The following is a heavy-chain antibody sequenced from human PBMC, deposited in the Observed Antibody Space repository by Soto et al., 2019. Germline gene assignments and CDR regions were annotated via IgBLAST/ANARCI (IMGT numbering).Heavy chain of an antibody. J-gene: IGHJ4*02. V-gene: IGHV3-74*01. Sequence: HPGGSLRLSCAASGFIFSSHWMHWVRQAPGKGLVWVSHIGPDGSNMRDADSVQGRFTISRDNARNTLYLQMNSLRDEDTAVYYCVRDNHRSYDYWGQGXLVTVYS. CDR1: GFIFSSHW. CDR3: VRDNHRSYDY. CDR2: IGPDGSNM.